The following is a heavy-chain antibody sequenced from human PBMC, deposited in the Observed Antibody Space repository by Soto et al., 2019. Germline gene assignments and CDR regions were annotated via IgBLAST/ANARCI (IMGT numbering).Heavy chain of an antibody. CDR1: GFTFSSYA. CDR3: ATLHYSSGPLTPATTTGEYGMDV. J-gene: IGHJ6*02. V-gene: IGHV3-30-3*01. D-gene: IGHD6-19*01. Sequence: QVQLVESGGGVVQPGRSLRLSCAASGFTFSSYAMHWVRQAPGKGLEWVAVISYDGSNKYYADSVKGRFTISRDNSKNTLYLQMNSLRAEDTAVYYCATLHYSSGPLTPATTTGEYGMDVWGQGTTVTVSS. CDR2: ISYDGSNK.